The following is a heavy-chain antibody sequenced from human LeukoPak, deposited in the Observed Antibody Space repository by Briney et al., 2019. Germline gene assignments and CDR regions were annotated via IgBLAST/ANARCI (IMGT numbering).Heavy chain of an antibody. CDR3: ARRGLYSYGYYFDY. Sequence: GGSLRLSCAASGFTFSSYEMNWVRQAPGKGLEGVANIKQDGSEKYYVDSVKGRFTISRDNAKNSLYLQMNSLRAEDTAVYYCARRGLYSYGYYFDYWGQGTLVTVSS. D-gene: IGHD5-18*01. J-gene: IGHJ4*02. V-gene: IGHV3-7*01. CDR1: GFTFSSYE. CDR2: IKQDGSEK.